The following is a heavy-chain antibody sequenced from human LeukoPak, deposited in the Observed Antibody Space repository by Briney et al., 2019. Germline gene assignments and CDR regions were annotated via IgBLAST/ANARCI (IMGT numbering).Heavy chain of an antibody. CDR2: ISSTSSYI. CDR3: ARDKIPSAGTPRGFDP. D-gene: IGHD6-13*01. CDR1: GFTFSSYS. V-gene: IGHV3-21*01. Sequence: GGSLRLSCAASGFTFSSYSMNWVRQAPGKGLEWVSSISSTSSYIYYAASVKGRFTISRDNAKSSLYLQMNRLRAEDTAVYYCARDKIPSAGTPRGFDPWGQGTLVTVSS. J-gene: IGHJ5*02.